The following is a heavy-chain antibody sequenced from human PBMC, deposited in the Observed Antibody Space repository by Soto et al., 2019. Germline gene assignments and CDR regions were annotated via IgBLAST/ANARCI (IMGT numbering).Heavy chain of an antibody. J-gene: IGHJ5*02. D-gene: IGHD6-13*01. CDR3: ARDSLIRAAAGENWFDP. CDR2: IIPIFGTA. V-gene: IGHV1-69*13. CDR1: GGTFSSYA. Sequence: SVKVSCKASGGTFSSYAISWVRQAPGQGLEWMGGIIPIFGTANYAQKFQGRVTITADESTSTAYMELSSLRSEDTAVYYCARDSLIRAAAGENWFDPWGQGTLVTVPQ.